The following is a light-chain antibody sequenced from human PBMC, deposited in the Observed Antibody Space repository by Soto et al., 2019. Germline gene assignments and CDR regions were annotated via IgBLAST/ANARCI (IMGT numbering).Light chain of an antibody. CDR2: GAS. Sequence: EIVLTQSPGTLSLSPGERATLSCRASQSVSSSYLAWYQQKPGQAPRLLIYGASSRATGISDRFSGSGSGTDFTLTISRLEPEDFAVYYCQQYGSSPYTFGPGTKVHIK. CDR1: QSVSSSY. V-gene: IGKV3-20*01. CDR3: QQYGSSPYT. J-gene: IGKJ3*01.